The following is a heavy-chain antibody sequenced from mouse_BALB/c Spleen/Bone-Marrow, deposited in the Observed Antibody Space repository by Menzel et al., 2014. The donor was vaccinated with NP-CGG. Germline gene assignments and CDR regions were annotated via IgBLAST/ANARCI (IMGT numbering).Heavy chain of an antibody. V-gene: IGHV1S81*02. J-gene: IGHJ3*01. CDR3: ARDYVYDAGFAWFVY. CDR2: INPSNGRT. Sequence: VKLMESGAELVKPGASVKLSCKASGYTFTSYWMHWVKQRPGQGLEWIGEINPSNGRTNYNEKFKSKATLTVDKSSSTAYMQLSSLTSEDSAVYYCARDYVYDAGFAWFVYWGQGTLVTVSA. D-gene: IGHD2-14*01. CDR1: GYTFTSYW.